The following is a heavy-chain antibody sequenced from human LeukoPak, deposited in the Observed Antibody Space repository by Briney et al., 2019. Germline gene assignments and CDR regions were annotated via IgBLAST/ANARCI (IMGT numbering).Heavy chain of an antibody. CDR2: IWSDGSEK. V-gene: IGHV3-33*01. Sequence: GGSLRLSCAASGFSFSTSGMTWVRQAPGKGLEWVAVIWSDGSEKRYADSVKGRFTISRDNSKSTLYLQMNSLRAEDTAVYYCVSGSDTSGYYFYWGQGTLVTVSS. CDR3: VSGSDTSGYYFY. CDR1: GFSFSTSG. J-gene: IGHJ4*02. D-gene: IGHD3-22*01.